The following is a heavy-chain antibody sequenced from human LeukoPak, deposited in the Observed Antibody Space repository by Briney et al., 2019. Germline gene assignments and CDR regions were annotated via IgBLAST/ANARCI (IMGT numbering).Heavy chain of an antibody. D-gene: IGHD1-1*01. Sequence: GRSLRLSCSASGFTFGDYAMSWVRQAPGKGLEWVGFIRSKAYGGTTEYAASVEGRFTISRDDSKNIACLQMNSPKTEDTAVYYCSRDLNWSFDYWGQGTLVTVSS. CDR3: SRDLNWSFDY. CDR2: IRSKAYGGTT. J-gene: IGHJ4*02. V-gene: IGHV3-49*04. CDR1: GFTFGDYA.